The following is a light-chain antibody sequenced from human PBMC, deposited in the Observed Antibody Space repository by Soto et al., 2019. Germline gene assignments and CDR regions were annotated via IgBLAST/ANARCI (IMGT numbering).Light chain of an antibody. CDR2: GAS. CDR3: QQYGSSPYT. CDR1: QSVSSSY. V-gene: IGKV3-20*01. Sequence: EIVLTQSPGTLSLSPGERATLSCRASQSVSSSYLAWYQQKPGQAPRLLIYGASSRATGIPDRFSGSVSGTDFTLTISRRDPEDFAVYYCQQYGSSPYTFGQGTKLEIK. J-gene: IGKJ2*01.